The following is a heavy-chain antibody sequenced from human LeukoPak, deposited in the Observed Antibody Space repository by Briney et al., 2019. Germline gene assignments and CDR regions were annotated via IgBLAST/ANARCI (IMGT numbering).Heavy chain of an antibody. Sequence: PGGSLRLSCAASGFTFSSYWMSWVRQAPGKGLEWVANIKQDGSEKYYVDSVKGRFTISRDNAKNSLYLQMNSLRAEDTAVYYCTRAAYCGGDCYSLIAFDIWGQGTMVTVSS. CDR3: TRAAYCGGDCYSLIAFDI. CDR1: GFTFSSYW. CDR2: IKQDGSEK. V-gene: IGHV3-7*03. J-gene: IGHJ3*02. D-gene: IGHD2-21*02.